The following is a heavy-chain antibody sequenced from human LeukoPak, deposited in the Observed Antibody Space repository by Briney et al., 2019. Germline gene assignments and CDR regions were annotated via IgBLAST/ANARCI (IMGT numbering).Heavy chain of an antibody. Sequence: PSETLSLTCAVYGGSFSGYYWSWIRQPPGKGLEWIGEINHSGSTNYNPSLKSRVTISVDTSKNQFSLKLSSVTAAGTAVYYCAREMVRPGGAKDDYWGQGTLATVSS. D-gene: IGHD3-10*01. CDR3: AREMVRPGGAKDDY. CDR2: INHSGST. J-gene: IGHJ4*02. CDR1: GGSFSGYY. V-gene: IGHV4-34*01.